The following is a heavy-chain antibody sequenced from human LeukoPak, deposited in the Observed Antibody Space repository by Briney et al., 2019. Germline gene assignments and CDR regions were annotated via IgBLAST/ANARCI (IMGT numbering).Heavy chain of an antibody. CDR1: GYTLTELS. CDR3: ATLLVAGPPRRYYYYYGMDV. CDR2: FDPEDGET. D-gene: IGHD6-19*01. J-gene: IGHJ6*02. V-gene: IGHV1-24*01. Sequence: ASVKVSCKVSGYTLTELSVHWVRQAPGKGLEWMGGFDPEDGETIYAQKFQGIVTMTEDTSTDTAYMELSSLRSEDTAVYYCATLLVAGPPRRYYYYYGMDVWGQGTTVTVSS.